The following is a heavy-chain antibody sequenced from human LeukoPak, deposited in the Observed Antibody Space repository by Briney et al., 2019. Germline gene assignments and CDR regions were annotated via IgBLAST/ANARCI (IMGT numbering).Heavy chain of an antibody. CDR3: AKSHLGVPHDY. D-gene: IGHD3-3*01. J-gene: IGHJ4*02. CDR2: IHNTGST. V-gene: IGHV4-39*01. CDR1: GGSISSVAYS. Sequence: SETLSLTCTVSGGSISSVAYSWGWIRQPPGKGLEWIATIHNTGSTYYNPSLRSRITISIDASRNQISLELNSVTAADTAIYYCAKSHLGVPHDYWGQGTLVTVSS.